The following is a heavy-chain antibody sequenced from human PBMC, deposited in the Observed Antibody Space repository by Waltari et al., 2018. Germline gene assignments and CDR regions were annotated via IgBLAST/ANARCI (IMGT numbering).Heavy chain of an antibody. CDR1: GDSISGNYW. D-gene: IGHD2-2*01. Sequence: QVQLQVSGQGLVKPSGTLSLPSAVSGDSISGNYWWSWGRQSPEKGLEWIGQVHHSGKTNYNPSLQSRVTISVDKPKNQFSLNLNSVTAADTAVYYCAGDRAIGLFFDYWGRGTLVTVSS. CDR2: VHHSGKT. J-gene: IGHJ4*02. CDR3: AGDRAIGLFFDY. V-gene: IGHV4-4*02.